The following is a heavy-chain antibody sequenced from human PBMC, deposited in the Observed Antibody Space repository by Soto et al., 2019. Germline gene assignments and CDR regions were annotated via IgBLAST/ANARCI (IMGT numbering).Heavy chain of an antibody. J-gene: IGHJ5*01. CDR3: ARHPAPLDS. CDR2: TYYRSKWYS. V-gene: IGHV6-1*01. Sequence: SQTLPITCAISGGSVSSIRAAWNWIRQSPERGLEWLGRTYYRSKWYSYYALSVRSRITIKPDTSKNQFSLPLNSVTPEDTAVYYCARHPAPLDSCSRGTPGTGSS. D-gene: IGHD2-2*01. CDR1: GGSVSSIRAA.